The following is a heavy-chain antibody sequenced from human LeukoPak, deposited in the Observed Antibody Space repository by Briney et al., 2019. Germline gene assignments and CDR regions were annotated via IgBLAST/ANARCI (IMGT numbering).Heavy chain of an antibody. D-gene: IGHD2-21*02. CDR2: ISYDGSSK. CDR3: ARASYCGGDCYPKFYYYYGMDV. V-gene: IGHV3-30*04. CDR1: GFTFSSYA. J-gene: IGHJ6*02. Sequence: GGSLRLSCAASGFTFSSYAMHWVRQAPGKGLEWVAVISYDGSSKYYADSVKGRFTISRDNSKNTLYLQMNSLRAEDTAVYYCARASYCGGDCYPKFYYYYGMDVWGQGTTVTVSS.